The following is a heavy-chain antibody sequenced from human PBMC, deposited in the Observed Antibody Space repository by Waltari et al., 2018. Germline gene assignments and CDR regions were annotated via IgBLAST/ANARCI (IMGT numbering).Heavy chain of an antibody. CDR2: MKSSVYGGTT. CDR1: A. D-gene: IGHD2-15*01. J-gene: IGHJ6*02. CDR3: ARGCSGGSCFYYYGMDV. Sequence: AVSWFRQAPGKGLEWVAFMKSSVYGGTTEYAASVRGRFTISRDDSRNIAYLQMNSLKTEDTALYYCARGCSGGSCFYYYGMDVWGQGTTVTVS. V-gene: IGHV3-49*03.